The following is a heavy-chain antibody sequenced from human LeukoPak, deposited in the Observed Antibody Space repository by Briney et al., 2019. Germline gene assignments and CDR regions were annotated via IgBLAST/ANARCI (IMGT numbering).Heavy chain of an antibody. CDR1: GFTFDSYW. D-gene: IGHD3-10*01. J-gene: IGHJ4*02. CDR2: IKLDGGER. Sequence: GGSLRLSCAASGFTFDSYWMSWVRQAPGKGLEWVANIKLDGGERYYMDSVRGRFTISRDYSKNALDLQMNSLRAEDTAVYYCALSRGSGGPFDFWGQGTLVTVSS. V-gene: IGHV3-7*01. CDR3: ALSRGSGGPFDF.